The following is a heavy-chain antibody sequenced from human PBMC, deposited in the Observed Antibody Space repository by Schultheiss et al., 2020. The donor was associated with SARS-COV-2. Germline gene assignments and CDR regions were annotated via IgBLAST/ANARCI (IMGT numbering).Heavy chain of an antibody. CDR1: GFTFSSYA. V-gene: IGHV3-23*01. Sequence: GGSLRLSCAASGFTFSSYAMHWVRQAPGKGLEWVSAISGSGGSTYYADSVKGRFTISRDNSKNTLYLQMNSLRAEDTAVYYCARSTYSYGSYYYYYYYMDVWGKGTTVTVSS. CDR2: ISGSGGST. J-gene: IGHJ6*03. CDR3: ARSTYSYGSYYYYYYYMDV. D-gene: IGHD5-18*01.